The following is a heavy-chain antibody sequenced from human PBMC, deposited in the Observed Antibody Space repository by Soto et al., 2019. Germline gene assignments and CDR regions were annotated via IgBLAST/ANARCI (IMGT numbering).Heavy chain of an antibody. V-gene: IGHV4-59*01. J-gene: IGHJ6*03. CDR3: ARSDSRYYYYMDV. Sequence: QVQLQESGPGLVKPSETLSLTCTVSGGSISTYDWSWIRQPPGKGLEWIGYIYYSGSTNYNPSRKSRVTISVDTSKNQFSLKLSSVTAADTAVYHCARSDSRYYYYMDVWGKGTTVIVSS. CDR1: GGSISTYD. CDR2: IYYSGST. D-gene: IGHD3-3*01.